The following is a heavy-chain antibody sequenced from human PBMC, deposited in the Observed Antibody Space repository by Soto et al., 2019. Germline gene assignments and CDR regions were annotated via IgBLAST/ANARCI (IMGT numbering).Heavy chain of an antibody. V-gene: IGHV4-61*01. J-gene: IGHJ6*02. CDR1: GGSISSCYYY. D-gene: IGHD2-21*02. CDR2: MYNTGST. CDR3: ARDLWGYCGTDCYPLDV. Sequence: AILSLTCTVSGGSISSCYYYLSWIRQPPGKGLEWIGYMYNTGSTVYNPSFKSRVTISVDTSKSQFSLRLNSVTAADTAVYYCARDLWGYCGTDCYPLDVWGQGTTVTVSS.